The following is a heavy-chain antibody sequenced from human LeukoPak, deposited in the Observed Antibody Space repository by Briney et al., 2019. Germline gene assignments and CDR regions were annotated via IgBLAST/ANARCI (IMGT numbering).Heavy chain of an antibody. CDR3: ARTKTGRYFDWFHYQRDY. V-gene: IGHV3-23*01. CDR2: IRVSGGTT. CDR1: GFTFSTNA. J-gene: IGHJ4*02. Sequence: PGGSLRLSCVASGFTFSTNAMNWVRQAPGKELAWVSGIRVSGGTTFYADSVKGRFTISRDNAKNTLYLQMNSLRAEDTAVYYCARTKTGRYFDWFHYQRDYWGQGTLVTVSS. D-gene: IGHD3-9*01.